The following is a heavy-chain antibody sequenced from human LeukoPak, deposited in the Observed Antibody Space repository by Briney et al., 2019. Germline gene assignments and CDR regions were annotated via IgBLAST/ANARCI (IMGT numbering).Heavy chain of an antibody. V-gene: IGHV3-30*02. D-gene: IGHD2-15*01. Sequence: GGSLRLSCAASGFTFSTYGMHWVRQAPGKGLEWVAFIRSDGINKYYADSVKGRFAISRDNSKNTLYLQMNSLRAEDTAVYYCAKSRGLSSPFDYWGQGTLVTVSS. CDR3: AKSRGLSSPFDY. J-gene: IGHJ4*02. CDR1: GFTFSTYG. CDR2: IRSDGINK.